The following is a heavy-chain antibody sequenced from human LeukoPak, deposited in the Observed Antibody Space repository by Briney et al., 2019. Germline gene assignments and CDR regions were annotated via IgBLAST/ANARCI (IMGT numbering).Heavy chain of an antibody. D-gene: IGHD1-20*01. CDR2: ITGGGADT. CDR1: GFAFSNYA. V-gene: IGHV3-23*01. Sequence: GGSLRLSCAASGFAFSNYAMAWVRQAPGKEPEWVSVITGGGADTYQIDSVKGRFTISRDNSKNTLYLQMNSLRAEDTAVYYCAKDLGITTTTGDFDYWGQGTLVTVSS. CDR3: AKDLGITTTTGDFDY. J-gene: IGHJ4*02.